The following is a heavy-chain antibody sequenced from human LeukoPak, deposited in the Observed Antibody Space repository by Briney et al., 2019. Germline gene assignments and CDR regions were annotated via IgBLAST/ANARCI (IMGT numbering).Heavy chain of an antibody. CDR1: GFTFISYN. Sequence: PGGSLRLSCAASGFTFISYNMNWVRQAPGKGLEWVSAISAGGGGTYHADSVKGRFTISRDNSKNTLYLQMNSLRAEDTAVYYCAQATTVTIRSFDNWGQGTLVTVSS. V-gene: IGHV3-23*01. J-gene: IGHJ4*02. D-gene: IGHD4-17*01. CDR2: ISAGGGGT. CDR3: AQATTVTIRSFDN.